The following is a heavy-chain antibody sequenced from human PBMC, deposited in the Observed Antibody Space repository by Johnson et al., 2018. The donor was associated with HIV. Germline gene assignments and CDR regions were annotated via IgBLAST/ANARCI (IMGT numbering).Heavy chain of an antibody. CDR3: ARAVYGGAFDI. CDR2: VSYDGSNK. V-gene: IGHV3-30*04. CDR1: GFPFSNYA. D-gene: IGHD5/OR15-5a*01. J-gene: IGHJ3*02. Sequence: VQLVESGGGVVQPGGSLRLSCAASGFPFSNYAMHWVRQAPGKGLEWVAVVSYDGSNKYYADSVKGRFTISRDNSKNTRYLQMNSLRPEDTAVYYCARAVYGGAFDIWGQGTMVTVSS.